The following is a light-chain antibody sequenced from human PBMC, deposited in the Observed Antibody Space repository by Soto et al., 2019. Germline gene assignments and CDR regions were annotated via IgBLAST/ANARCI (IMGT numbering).Light chain of an antibody. CDR3: MQGTHWPPWT. CDR2: KVS. J-gene: IGKJ1*01. V-gene: IGKV2-30*01. CDR1: QSLLSSDGSSY. Sequence: DVVMTQSPLSLPVTLGQPASISCRSNQSLLSSDGSSYLNWFQQRPGQSPRRLTYKVSIRDSGVPDRFSGSGSGTEFTLKISRVEAEDVGIYYCMQGTHWPPWTFGQGTKVEIK.